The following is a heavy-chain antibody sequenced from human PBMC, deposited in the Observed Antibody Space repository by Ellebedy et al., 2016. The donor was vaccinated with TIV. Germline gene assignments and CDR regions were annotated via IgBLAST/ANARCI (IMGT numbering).Heavy chain of an antibody. CDR3: ARTYCGADSCNDDAFDI. CDR2: IFYNGDA. D-gene: IGHD2-21*01. Sequence: SETLSLXXTVSGGSVSSGDYYWSWIRQPPGKGLEWIGYIFYNGDAFNNPSLRGRLTMSVDTSRNTFSLNLSSVTAADTAVYYCARTYCGADSCNDDAFDIWGRGTMVTVSS. CDR1: GGSVSSGDYY. V-gene: IGHV4-30-4*01. J-gene: IGHJ3*02.